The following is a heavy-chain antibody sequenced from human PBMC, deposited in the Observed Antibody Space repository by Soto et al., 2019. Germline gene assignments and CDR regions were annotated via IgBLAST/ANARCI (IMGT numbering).Heavy chain of an antibody. CDR1: GGTFSSYA. J-gene: IGHJ6*02. V-gene: IGHV1-69*13. CDR3: ARFRFRPDYYHYYGMDV. CDR2: IIPIFGTA. D-gene: IGHD3-10*01. Sequence: GASVKVSCKASGGTFSSYAISWVRQAPGQGLEWMGGIIPIFGTANYAQKFQGRVTITADESTSTAYMELSSLRSEDTAVYYCARFRFRPDYYHYYGMDVWGQGTTVTVSS.